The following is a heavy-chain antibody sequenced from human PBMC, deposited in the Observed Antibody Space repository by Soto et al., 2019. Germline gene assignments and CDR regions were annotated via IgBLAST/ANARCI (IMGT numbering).Heavy chain of an antibody. CDR1: GYPFDTYG. V-gene: IGHV1-18*01. CDR3: ARGPRDLWNSYFFEP. CDR2: ISAYNGQT. Sequence: SVKVSCKASGYPFDTYGINWVRQAPGQRPEWMGWISAYNGQTDYAQNLQGRVTMATDTSTNTAYMELRNLRSDDTAVYYCARGPRDLWNSYFFEPWGPGTLVIVSS. J-gene: IGHJ5*02. D-gene: IGHD2-21*01.